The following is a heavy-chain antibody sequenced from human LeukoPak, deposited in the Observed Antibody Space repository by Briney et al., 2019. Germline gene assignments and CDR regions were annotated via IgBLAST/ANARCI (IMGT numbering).Heavy chain of an antibody. CDR1: GFHFSDYW. D-gene: IGHD3-10*01. V-gene: IGHV3-7*03. CDR3: ARGVITMVRGISDWFDP. CDR2: IKQDGSEK. J-gene: IGHJ5*02. Sequence: GSLRLSCAASGFHFSDYWMSWVRQAPGKGLEWVASIKQDGSEKYYVDSVKGRFTISRNNAKNSLYLQMNSLRAEDTAVYYCARGVITMVRGISDWFDPWGQGTQVTVSS.